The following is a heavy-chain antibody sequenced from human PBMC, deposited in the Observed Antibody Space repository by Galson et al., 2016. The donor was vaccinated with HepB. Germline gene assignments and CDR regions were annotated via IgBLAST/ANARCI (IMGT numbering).Heavy chain of an antibody. CDR2: ISYDGSNK. CDR1: GFTFSSYG. V-gene: IGHV3-30*18. CDR3: AKSLLGVTLVSYYYGMDV. D-gene: IGHD2-21*02. Sequence: SLRLSCAASGFTFSSYGMHWVRQAPGKGLEWVAFISYDGSNKKYADSVKGRFTISRDNSKKTLYLQMNSLRAEDTAVYYCAKSLLGVTLVSYYYGMDVWGQGTTVTVSS. J-gene: IGHJ6*02.